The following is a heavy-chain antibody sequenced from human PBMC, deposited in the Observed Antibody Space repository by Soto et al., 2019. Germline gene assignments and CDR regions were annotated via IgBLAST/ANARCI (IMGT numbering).Heavy chain of an antibody. D-gene: IGHD1-26*01. CDR1: GFTFSNYA. CDR2: ISGSGGST. CDR3: AVWYSGSYDGAFDI. J-gene: IGHJ3*02. V-gene: IGHV3-23*01. Sequence: EVQLLESGGGLVQAGGSLRLSCAASGFTFSNYAMSWVRQALGKGLEWVSCISGSGGSTYDADSLKGHFTISRDNSKNTLYLQVHSLRAEDTAIYYCAVWYSGSYDGAFDIWGQGTMVTVSS.